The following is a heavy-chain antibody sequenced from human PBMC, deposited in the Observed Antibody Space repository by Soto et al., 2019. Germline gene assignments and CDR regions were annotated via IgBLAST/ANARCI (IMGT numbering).Heavy chain of an antibody. CDR2: ISGSGGST. D-gene: IGHD5-18*01. CDR3: AKDRGYSYGWVDAFDI. J-gene: IGHJ3*02. Sequence: GGSLRLSCAASGFTFSSYAMSWVRQAPGKGLEWVSAISGSGGSTYYADSVKGRFTISRDNSKNTLYLQMNSLRAEDTAVYYCAKDRGYSYGWVDAFDIWGQGTMVTVSS. CDR1: GFTFSSYA. V-gene: IGHV3-23*01.